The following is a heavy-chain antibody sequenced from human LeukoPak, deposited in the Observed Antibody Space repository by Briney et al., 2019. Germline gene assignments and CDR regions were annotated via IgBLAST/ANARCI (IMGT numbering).Heavy chain of an antibody. CDR3: ARSISGLGD. Sequence: SQTLSLTFAISGDSVSSNSDAWNWIRQSPSKGLEWLGRINYRTKWYNDYAVSVKGRITISADTSKNQFSLQLNSVTPEDTAVYYCARSISGLGDWGQGTLVTVSS. J-gene: IGHJ4*02. CDR1: GDSVSSNSDA. D-gene: IGHD3-16*01. CDR2: INYRTKWYN. V-gene: IGHV6-1*01.